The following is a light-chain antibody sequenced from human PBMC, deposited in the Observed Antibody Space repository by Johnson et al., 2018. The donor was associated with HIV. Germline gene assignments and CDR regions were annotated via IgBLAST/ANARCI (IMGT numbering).Light chain of an antibody. CDR2: DNN. Sequence: QSVLTQPPSVSAAPVQKVTISCSGSSSNIGKNYVSWYQQVPGTAPKLLIYDNNKRPSGIPDRFSGSKSGTSATLGITGLQTGDEADYYCGTWDSSLSASYVFGTGTKVTVL. CDR3: GTWDSSLSASYV. V-gene: IGLV1-51*01. J-gene: IGLJ1*01. CDR1: SSNIGKNY.